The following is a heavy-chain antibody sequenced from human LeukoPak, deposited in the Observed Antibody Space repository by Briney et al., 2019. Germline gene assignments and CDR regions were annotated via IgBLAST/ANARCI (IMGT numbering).Heavy chain of an antibody. CDR3: AKNSDYYDSSGYNDY. Sequence: PGGSLRLSCAASGFTFSNYAMSWFRQAPGKGLEWVSVISGSGGRTYYADSVRGRFTISRDNSKNTLYLQMNSLRAEDTAVYYCAKNSDYYDSSGYNDYWGQGTLVTVSS. CDR2: ISGSGGRT. J-gene: IGHJ4*02. CDR1: GFTFSNYA. V-gene: IGHV3-23*01. D-gene: IGHD3-22*01.